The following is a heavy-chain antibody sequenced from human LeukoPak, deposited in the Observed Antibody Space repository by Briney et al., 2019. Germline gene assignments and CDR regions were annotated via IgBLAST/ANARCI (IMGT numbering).Heavy chain of an antibody. J-gene: IGHJ4*02. Sequence: GESLKISCKGSEYSFATYWIGWVRQMPGQGLEWMGIIFPGDSDTRYSPSFQGRVTISADKSISTAYLQWSSLKASDTAVYYCASEYCSGGNCYFDYWGQGTLVTVSS. CDR3: ASEYCSGGNCYFDY. CDR1: EYSFATYW. D-gene: IGHD2-15*01. CDR2: IFPGDSDT. V-gene: IGHV5-51*01.